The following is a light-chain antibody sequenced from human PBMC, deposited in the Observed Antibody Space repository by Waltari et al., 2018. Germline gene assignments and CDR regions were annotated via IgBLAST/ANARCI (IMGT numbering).Light chain of an antibody. CDR1: SGHSTTV. J-gene: IGLJ3*02. CDR2: VNSDGSH. V-gene: IGLV4-69*01. CDR3: QTGGHGTWV. Sequence: QLVLTQSPSASASLGASVKLTCTLSSGHSTTVIAWPQQQPEEGPRYLMKVNSDGSHNKGDEIPDRFSGSSSGPERYLTISSVQSEDEADYYCQTGGHGTWVFGGGTKLTVL.